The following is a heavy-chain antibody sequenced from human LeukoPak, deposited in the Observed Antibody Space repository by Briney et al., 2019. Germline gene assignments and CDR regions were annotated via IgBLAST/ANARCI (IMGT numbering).Heavy chain of an antibody. V-gene: IGHV4-59*01. Sequence: SETLSLTCAVYGGSISSYYWSWIRQPPGKGLEWIGYIYYSGSTNYNPSLKSRVTISVHTSKNQFSLKLSSVTAADTAVYYCARGIEWMGATTFDYWGQGTLVTVSS. CDR3: ARGIEWMGATTFDY. D-gene: IGHD1-26*01. CDR1: GGSISSYY. J-gene: IGHJ4*02. CDR2: IYYSGST.